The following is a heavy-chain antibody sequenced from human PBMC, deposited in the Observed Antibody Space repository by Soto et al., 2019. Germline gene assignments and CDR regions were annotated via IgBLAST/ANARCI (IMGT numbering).Heavy chain of an antibody. CDR3: ARHCSGGSCYSRGGFDY. Sequence: QVQLVESGGGVVQPGRSLRLSCAASGFTFSSYGMHWVRQAPGKGLEWVAVIWYDGSNKYYADSVKGRFTISRDNSKNPMYLQMNSLRAEDTAVYYCARHCSGGSCYSRGGFDYWGQGTLVTVSS. V-gene: IGHV3-33*01. CDR2: IWYDGSNK. CDR1: GFTFSSYG. D-gene: IGHD2-15*01. J-gene: IGHJ4*02.